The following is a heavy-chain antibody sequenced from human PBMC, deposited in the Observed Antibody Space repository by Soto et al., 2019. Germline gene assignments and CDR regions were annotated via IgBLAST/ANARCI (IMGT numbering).Heavy chain of an antibody. CDR2: IKQDGSEK. J-gene: IGHJ6*02. CDR3: ARRRGHSYGYNDYYYYYYGMDV. D-gene: IGHD5-18*01. CDR1: GFTFSSYW. V-gene: IGHV3-7*01. Sequence: PGGSLRLSCAASGFTFSSYWMSWVRQAPGKGLEWVANIKQDGSEKYYEDSVKGRFTISRDNAKNSLYLQMNSLRAEDTAVYYCARRRGHSYGYNDYYYYYYGMDVWGQGTTVTVSS.